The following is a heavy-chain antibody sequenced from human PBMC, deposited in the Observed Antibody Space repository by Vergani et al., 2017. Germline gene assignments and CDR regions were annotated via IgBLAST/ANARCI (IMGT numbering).Heavy chain of an antibody. CDR3: SKERTIPDTAAGYYYYSGMDV. Sequence: VHLLESGGGLIQPGGSLRISCAASGFTFDNYAMTWVRQAPGKGLQWVAFIRFDGSNKYYVDSVKGRFTISRDNSKNTLYLQMNSLRAEDTAVYYCSKERTIPDTAAGYYYYSGMDVWGQGTTVTVSS. J-gene: IGHJ6*02. CDR1: GFTFDNYA. V-gene: IGHV3-30*02. CDR2: IRFDGSNK. D-gene: IGHD1-1*01.